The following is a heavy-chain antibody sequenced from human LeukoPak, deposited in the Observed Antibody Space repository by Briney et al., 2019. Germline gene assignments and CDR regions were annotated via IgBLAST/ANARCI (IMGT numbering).Heavy chain of an antibody. D-gene: IGHD6-19*01. CDR2: IWYDGSNK. CDR1: GFTFSSYG. CDR3: ARGAFVAVAGPYFDY. J-gene: IGHJ4*02. V-gene: IGHV3-33*01. Sequence: GRSLRLSCAASGFTFSSYGIHWVRQAPGKGPPWVAVIWYDGSNKYYADSVKGRFTISRDNSKNTLYLQMNSLRAEDTAVYYCARGAFVAVAGPYFDYWGQGTLVTVSS.